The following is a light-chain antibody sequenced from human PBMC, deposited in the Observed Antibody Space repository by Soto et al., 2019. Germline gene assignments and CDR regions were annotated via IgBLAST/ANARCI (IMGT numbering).Light chain of an antibody. CDR2: KAS. V-gene: IGKV1-5*03. CDR1: QSISSS. CDR3: QQYNSYPFT. Sequence: DIRMTQSPSTLSASVGDRVTISCRASQSISSSLAWYQQKPGKAPNLLIYKASSLQGGVPSRFSGSGSGTEFTLTISSLQPDDFATYYCQQYNSYPFTFGPGTKVDIK. J-gene: IGKJ3*01.